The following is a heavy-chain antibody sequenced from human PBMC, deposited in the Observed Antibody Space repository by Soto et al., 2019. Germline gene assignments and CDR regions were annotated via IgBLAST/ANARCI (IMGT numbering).Heavy chain of an antibody. D-gene: IGHD3-3*01. J-gene: IGHJ6*02. CDR2: ISGSGGST. V-gene: IGHV3-23*01. CDR1: GFTFSSYA. CDR3: AKPFWSGYYYYYYGIDV. Sequence: PGGSLRLSCAASGFTFSSYAINWVRQAPGKGLEWVSAISGSGGSTYYADSVKGRFTISRDNSKNTLYLQMNSLRAEDTAVYYCAKPFWSGYYYYYYGIDVWGQGTTVTVSS.